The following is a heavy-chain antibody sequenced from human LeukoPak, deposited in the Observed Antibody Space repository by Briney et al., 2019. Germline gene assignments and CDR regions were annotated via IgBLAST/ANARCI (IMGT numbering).Heavy chain of an antibody. CDR3: ARHISSGPYYFDY. CDR1: GFTFGDYY. J-gene: IGHJ4*02. CDR2: ISSSGSTI. D-gene: IGHD6-19*01. Sequence: GGSLRLSCAASGFTFGDYYMSWIRQAPGKGLEWVSYISSSGSTIYYADSVKGRFTISRDNAKNSLYLQMNSLRAEDTAVYYCARHISSGPYYFDYWGQGTLVTVSS. V-gene: IGHV3-11*04.